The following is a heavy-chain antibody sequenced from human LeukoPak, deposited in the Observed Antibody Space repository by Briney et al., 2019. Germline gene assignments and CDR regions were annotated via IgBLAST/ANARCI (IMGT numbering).Heavy chain of an antibody. CDR1: GFTFSSRDW. V-gene: IGHV3-7*01. CDR3: ARDPATVAGTPNFDY. J-gene: IGHJ4*02. D-gene: IGHD6-19*01. CDR2: IKQDGSEK. Sequence: GGSLRLSCVASGFTFSSRDWMTWVRQAPGKGLEWVANIKQDGSEKNYVDSVKGRFTTSRDNAKNSLYLQMNSLRAEDTAVYYCARDPATVAGTPNFDYWGQGTLVTVSS.